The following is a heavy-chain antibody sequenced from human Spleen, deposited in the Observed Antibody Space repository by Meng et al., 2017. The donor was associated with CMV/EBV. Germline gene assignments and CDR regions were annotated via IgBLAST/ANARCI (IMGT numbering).Heavy chain of an antibody. CDR3: TRHGNV. D-gene: IGHD1-26*01. CDR1: GFTFSGSA. J-gene: IGHJ6*02. Sequence: GESLKISCAASGFTFSGSAMHWVRQASGKGLEWVGRIRSKANSYATAYAASVKGRFTISRDDSKNTAYLQMNSLKTEDTAVYYCTRHGNVWGQGTTVTVSS. V-gene: IGHV3-73*01. CDR2: IRSKANSYAT.